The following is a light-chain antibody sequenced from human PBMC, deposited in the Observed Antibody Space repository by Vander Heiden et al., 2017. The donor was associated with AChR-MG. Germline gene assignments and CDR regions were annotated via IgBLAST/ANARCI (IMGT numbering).Light chain of an antibody. V-gene: IGLV2-14*03. CDR1: NSDVGAYNY. CDR3: SSYTTGSTLLV. CDR2: DVS. J-gene: IGLJ2*01. Sequence: QSALTQSASVSGSPGQSITISCTGSNSDVGAYNYVSWYQQHPGKAPNLMIYDVSNRPSGVSARFSGSKSGNTASLTISGLRTEDEADYYCSSYTTGSTLLVFGGGTKLTVL.